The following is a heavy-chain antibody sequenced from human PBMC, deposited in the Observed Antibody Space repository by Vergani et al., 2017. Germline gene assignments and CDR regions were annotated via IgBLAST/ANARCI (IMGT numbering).Heavy chain of an antibody. CDR3: ARDARLGYGDYGGVFDY. J-gene: IGHJ4*02. Sequence: EVQLVESGGGLVKPGGSLRLSCAASGFTFSNAWMSWVRQAPGKGLEWVGRIKSKTDGGTTDYAAPVKGRFTISRDDSKSIAYLQMNSLKTEDTAVYDCARDARLGYGDYGGVFDYWGQGTLVTVSS. D-gene: IGHD4-17*01. CDR1: GFTFSNAW. V-gene: IGHV3-15*01. CDR2: IKSKTDGGTT.